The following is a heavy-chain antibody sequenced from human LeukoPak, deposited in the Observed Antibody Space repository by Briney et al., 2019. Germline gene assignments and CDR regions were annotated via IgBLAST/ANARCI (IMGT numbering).Heavy chain of an antibody. CDR2: INPNSGGT. CDR1: GYTFTSYY. Sequence: ASVKVSCKASGYTFTSYYMHWVRQAPGQGLEWMGWINPNSGGTNYAQKFQGRVTMTRDTSVSTAYMELSRLRSDDTAVYYCARLGVGASGVDAFDIWGQGTMVTVSS. V-gene: IGHV1-2*02. D-gene: IGHD1-26*01. CDR3: ARLGVGASGVDAFDI. J-gene: IGHJ3*02.